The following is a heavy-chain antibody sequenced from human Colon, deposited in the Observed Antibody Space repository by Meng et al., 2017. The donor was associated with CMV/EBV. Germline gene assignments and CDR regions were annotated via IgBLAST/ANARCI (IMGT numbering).Heavy chain of an antibody. CDR1: GFTLSNYG. CDR3: ARAKGGVYGGSYDS. CDR2: MSRDGKYK. Sequence: GESLKISCAAAGFTLSNYGVHWVRQAPGKGLEWVASMSRDGKYKYYADSVKGRFTISRDNSKNTLYLQMNSLRIEDTAVYYCARAKGGVYGGSYDSWGQGTLVTVSS. J-gene: IGHJ5*01. D-gene: IGHD1-26*01. V-gene: IGHV3-30*04.